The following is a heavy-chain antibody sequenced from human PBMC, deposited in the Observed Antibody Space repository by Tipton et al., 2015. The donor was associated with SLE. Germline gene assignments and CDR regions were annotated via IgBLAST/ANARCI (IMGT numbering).Heavy chain of an antibody. J-gene: IGHJ4*02. V-gene: IGHV4-34*01. CDR1: GGSFSRYY. CDR2: IHHSGST. Sequence: TLSLTCAVYGGSFSRYYWSWIRQPPGKGLEWIGHIHHSGSTNYNPSLKSRVTISVDTSKSQFSLKLSSVTAADTAVYYCARGGGGDFWGGFPPSGFFDYGGQGALVTVSS. CDR3: ARGGGGDFWGGFPPSGFFDY. D-gene: IGHD3-3*01.